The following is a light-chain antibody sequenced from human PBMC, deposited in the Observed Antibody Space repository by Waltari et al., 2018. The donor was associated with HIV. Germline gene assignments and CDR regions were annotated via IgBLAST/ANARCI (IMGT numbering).Light chain of an antibody. Sequence: EIVLTQSPATLSLSPGERATLSCRASQSISSYLAWYQQKPGQAPRLLIYDASNRATGIPARFSGSGSGTDFTLTISSLEPEDFAVYYCQQRSYSITFGQGTRLEIK. V-gene: IGKV3-11*01. J-gene: IGKJ5*01. CDR1: QSISSY. CDR2: DAS. CDR3: QQRSYSIT.